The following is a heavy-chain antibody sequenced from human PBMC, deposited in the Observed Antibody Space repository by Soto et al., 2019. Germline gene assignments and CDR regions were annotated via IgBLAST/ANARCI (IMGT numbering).Heavy chain of an antibody. CDR1: GYTFTSYD. CDR2: MNPNSGNT. CDR3: AGGRLTFGGVIDYYFDY. Sequence: QVQLVQSGAEVKKPGASVKVSCKASGYTFTSYDINWVRQATGQGLEWMGWMNPNSGNTGYAQKFQGRVTMTRNTSISTAYMELSSLRSEDTAVYYCAGGRLTFGGVIDYYFDYWGQGTLVTVSS. V-gene: IGHV1-8*01. D-gene: IGHD3-16*02. J-gene: IGHJ4*02.